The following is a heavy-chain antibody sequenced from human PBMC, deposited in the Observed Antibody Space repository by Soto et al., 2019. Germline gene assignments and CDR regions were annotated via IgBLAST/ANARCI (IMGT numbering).Heavy chain of an antibody. CDR3: ARDVSGWYSFDY. V-gene: IGHV1-8*01. J-gene: IGHJ4*02. D-gene: IGHD6-19*01. Sequence: ASVKVSCKASGYTFTSYDINWVRQATGQGLEWMGWMNPNSGNTGYAQKFQGRVTMTRNTSISTAYMELRSLRSDDTAVYYCARDVSGWYSFDYWGQGTLVTVSS. CDR2: MNPNSGNT. CDR1: GYTFTSYD.